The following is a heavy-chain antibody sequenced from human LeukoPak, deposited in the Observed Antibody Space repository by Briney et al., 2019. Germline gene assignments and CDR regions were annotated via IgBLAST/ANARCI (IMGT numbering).Heavy chain of an antibody. CDR3: AREWANQRQRRDY. CDR1: GFTFSGSF. J-gene: IGHJ4*02. D-gene: IGHD6-25*01. CDR2: IYAGGTT. V-gene: IGHV3-53*01. Sequence: SGGSLRLSCAASGFTFSGSFMSWVRQVPGKGLELVSVIYAGGTTKYSDSVKGRLTISRDNSKNTLYLQKINLSAEDTALYYCAREWANQRQRRDYWGEGTPVTVSS.